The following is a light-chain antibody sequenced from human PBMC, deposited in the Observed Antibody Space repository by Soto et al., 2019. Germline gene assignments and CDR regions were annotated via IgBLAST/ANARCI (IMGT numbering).Light chain of an antibody. J-gene: IGLJ1*01. V-gene: IGLV1-40*01. CDR3: QSYDSSLSGV. CDR2: GNS. CDR1: SSNIGAGYD. Sequence: QSALTQPPSVSGAPGQRVTLSCTGSSSNIGAGYDVHWYQQLPGTAPKLLIYGNSNRPSGVPDRFSGSKSGTSASLAITGLQAEDEADYYCQSYDSSLSGVVGTGTKVTVL.